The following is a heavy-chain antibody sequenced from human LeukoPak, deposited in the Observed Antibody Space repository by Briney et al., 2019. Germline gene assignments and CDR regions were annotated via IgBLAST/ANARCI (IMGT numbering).Heavy chain of an antibody. CDR3: ARLIRGQLYY. Sequence: PAETLALTCTVSVGSISSSSYYWGWIRQPPGKGLECIGSIYYSGSTYYNPSLKSRVTISVETSKNQFSLKLSSVTAADTAVYYCARLIRGQLYYWGQGTLVTVSS. V-gene: IGHV4-39*01. D-gene: IGHD5-18*01. CDR2: IYYSGST. CDR1: VGSISSSSYY. J-gene: IGHJ4*02.